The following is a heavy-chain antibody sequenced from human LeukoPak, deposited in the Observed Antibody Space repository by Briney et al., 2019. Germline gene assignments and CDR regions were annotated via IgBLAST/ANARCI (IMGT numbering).Heavy chain of an antibody. CDR1: GFTFSNAW. Sequence: PGGSLRLSCSASGFTFSNAWMTWVRQAPGKGLEWVGRIKSKTDGGTTDYAAPVKGRFTISRDDSKTTLYLQMNSLKTEDTAVYYCTTNYYDSSGRDYWGQGTLVTVSS. CDR2: IKSKTDGGTT. V-gene: IGHV3-15*01. CDR3: TTNYYDSSGRDY. J-gene: IGHJ4*02. D-gene: IGHD3-22*01.